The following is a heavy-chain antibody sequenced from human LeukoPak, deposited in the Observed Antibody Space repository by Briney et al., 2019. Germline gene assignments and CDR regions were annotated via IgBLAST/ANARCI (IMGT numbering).Heavy chain of an antibody. V-gene: IGHV4-59*12. CDR3: ARGSSSWFGEGEYNWFDP. CDR2: IYYSGST. CDR1: GGSISSYY. Sequence: PSETLSLTCTVSGGSISSYYWSWIRQPPGKGLEWIGYIYYSGSTNYNPSLKSRVTISVDTSKNQFSLKLSSVTAADTAVYYCARGSSSWFGEGEYNWFDPWGQGTLVTVSS. J-gene: IGHJ5*02. D-gene: IGHD6-13*01.